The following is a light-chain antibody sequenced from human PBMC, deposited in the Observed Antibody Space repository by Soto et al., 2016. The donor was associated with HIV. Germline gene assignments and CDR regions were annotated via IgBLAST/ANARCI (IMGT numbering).Light chain of an antibody. CDR3: QQYYSSPYT. CDR2: KTS. V-gene: IGKV1-5*03. J-gene: IGKJ2*01. CDR1: QSVSVW. Sequence: DIQMTQFPSTLSASIGDRVTITCRASQSVSVWLAWYQQKPGKAPNLLIFKTSTLEVGVPSRFSGSGSGTDFSLTISSLQPDDFATYYCQQYYSSPYTFGQGTKLEI.